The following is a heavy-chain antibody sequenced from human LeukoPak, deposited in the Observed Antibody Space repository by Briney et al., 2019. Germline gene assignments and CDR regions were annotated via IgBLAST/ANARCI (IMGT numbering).Heavy chain of an antibody. Sequence: ASVKVSCKASGGTFSSYAISWVRQAPGQGLEWMGGIIPIFGTANYAQKFQGRVTITADESTSTAYMELSSLRSEDTAVYYCARVRVVVPAATHAFDIWGQGTMVTVSS. CDR3: ARVRVVVPAATHAFDI. D-gene: IGHD2-2*01. CDR1: GGTFSSYA. CDR2: IIPIFGTA. J-gene: IGHJ3*02. V-gene: IGHV1-69*13.